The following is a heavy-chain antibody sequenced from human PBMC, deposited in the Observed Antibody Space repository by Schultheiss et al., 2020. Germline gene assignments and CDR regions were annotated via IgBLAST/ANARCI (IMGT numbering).Heavy chain of an antibody. Sequence: SETLSLTCAVSGGSISSSNWWSWVRQPPGKGLEWIGEIYHSGSTNYNPSLKSRVTISVDTSKNQFSLKLSSVTAADTAVYYCARYYDSSDYFDYWGQGTLVTVSS. J-gene: IGHJ4*02. CDR1: GGSISSSNW. V-gene: IGHV4-4*02. CDR2: IYHSGST. D-gene: IGHD3-22*01. CDR3: ARYYDSSDYFDY.